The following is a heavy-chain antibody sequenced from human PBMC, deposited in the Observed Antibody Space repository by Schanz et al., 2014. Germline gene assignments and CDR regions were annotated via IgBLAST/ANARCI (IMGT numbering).Heavy chain of an antibody. CDR2: IRYDGRNK. J-gene: IGHJ4*02. CDR1: GFTFISYD. D-gene: IGHD2-21*01. CDR3: AREDCTATSCYFTY. V-gene: IGHV3-33*01. Sequence: QAQLVESGGGVVQPGRSLRLSCVASGFTFISYDIHWVRQAPGKGLEWVAVIRYDGRNKNFVESVKGRFTISRDNSNNTVYLQMNTLRADATAVYYCAREDCTATSCYFTYWGRGTLVTDSS.